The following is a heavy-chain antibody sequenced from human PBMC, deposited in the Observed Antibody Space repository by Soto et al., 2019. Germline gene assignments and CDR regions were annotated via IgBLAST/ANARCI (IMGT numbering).Heavy chain of an antibody. Sequence: PGDSLKISCKGSGYNFAVYWIAWVRQMPGKGLELMGIIYPSDSDTRYRPSFQGQVTISADKSISSAYLQWSSLRASDTAMYYCARGGVSTRTFDYWGQGTPVTVSS. CDR3: ARGGVSTRTFDY. CDR1: GYNFAVYW. J-gene: IGHJ4*02. D-gene: IGHD3-3*01. CDR2: IYPSDSDT. V-gene: IGHV5-51*01.